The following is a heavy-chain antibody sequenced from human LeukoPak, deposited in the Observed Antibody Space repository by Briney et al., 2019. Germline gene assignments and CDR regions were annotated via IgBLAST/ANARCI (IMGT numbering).Heavy chain of an antibody. V-gene: IGHV4-34*01. D-gene: IGHD3-10*01. J-gene: IGHJ5*02. Sequence: SETLSLTCAVYGGSFSDYYWRWIRQPPGKGLECIGSISHTGSTYYNPSLKSRVTISVDSSKNQFSLKLSSVTAAGTAVYYCARVGAYNWFDPWGQGTLVTVSS. CDR2: ISHTGST. CDR1: GGSFSDYY. CDR3: ARVGAYNWFDP.